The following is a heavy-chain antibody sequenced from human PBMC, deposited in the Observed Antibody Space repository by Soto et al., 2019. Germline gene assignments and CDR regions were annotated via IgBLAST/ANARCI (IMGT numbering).Heavy chain of an antibody. CDR3: AREMPGIGYGMDV. CDR1: GGSITDNNW. Sequence: QVQLQESGPGLVKPSGTLSLTCDVSGGSITDNNWWYWVRQPPGKGLEWIGEFHHSGRTNYNPALKSRVTLSVAKARNQVSLNLGSVTAAATAVYYCAREMPGIGYGMDVWGQGTTVTVSS. CDR2: FHHSGRT. D-gene: IGHD1-20*01. V-gene: IGHV4-4*02. J-gene: IGHJ6*02.